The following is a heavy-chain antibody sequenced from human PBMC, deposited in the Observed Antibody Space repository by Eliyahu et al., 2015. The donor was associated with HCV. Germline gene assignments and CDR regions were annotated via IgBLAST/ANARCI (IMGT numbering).Heavy chain of an antibody. J-gene: IGHJ6*02. V-gene: IGHV1-69*01. Sequence: QVQLVQSGAEVKKPGSSVKVSCKXSGGTFSSYAISWVRQAPGQGLEWRGGIIPIFGTANYAQKFQGRVTITADESTSTAYMELSSLRSEDTAVYYCAREGIPNWGTDYYYYGMDVWGQGTTVTVSS. CDR1: GGTFSSYA. CDR3: AREGIPNWGTDYYYYGMDV. CDR2: IIPIFGTA. D-gene: IGHD7-27*01.